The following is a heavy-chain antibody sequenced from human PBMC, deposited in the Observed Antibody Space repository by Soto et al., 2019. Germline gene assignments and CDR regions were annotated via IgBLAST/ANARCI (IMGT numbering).Heavy chain of an antibody. J-gene: IGHJ4*02. V-gene: IGHV4-34*01. Sequence: SETLSLTCAVYGGSFSGYYWSWIRQPPGKGLEWIGEINHSGSTNYNPSLRSRVTISVDTSKNQFSLKLSSVTAADTAVYYCARGISMLVVVQTDAPDKYYFDSWGLGTLVTVSS. D-gene: IGHD2-8*02. CDR3: ARGISMLVVVQTDAPDKYYFDS. CDR1: GGSFSGYY. CDR2: INHSGST.